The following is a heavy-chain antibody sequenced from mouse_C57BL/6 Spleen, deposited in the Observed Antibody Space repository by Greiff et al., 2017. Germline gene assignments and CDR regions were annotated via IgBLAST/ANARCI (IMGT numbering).Heavy chain of an antibody. V-gene: IGHV1-26*01. J-gene: IGHJ3*01. CDR1: GYTFTDYY. CDR2: INPNNGGT. Sequence: EVQLQQSGPELVKPGASVKISCKASGYTFTDYYMNWVKQSHGKSLEWIGDINPNNGGTSYNQKFKGKATLTVDKSSSTAYMELRSLTSEDSAVYYCARRDDYEEVWFAYWGQGTLVTVSA. CDR3: ARRDDYEEVWFAY. D-gene: IGHD2-4*01.